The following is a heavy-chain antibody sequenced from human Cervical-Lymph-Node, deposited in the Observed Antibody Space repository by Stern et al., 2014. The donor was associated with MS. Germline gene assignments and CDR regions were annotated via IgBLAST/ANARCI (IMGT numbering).Heavy chain of an antibody. J-gene: IGHJ3*02. CDR3: AREKSYFDSSGHYDVFDI. D-gene: IGHD3-22*01. V-gene: IGHV1-69*06. CDR1: GGSLSTLA. Sequence: QVQLVQSGAEVKKPGSSVKVSCKASGGSLSTLALTWGRQAPGQGLEWMGGIIPLFSRANYAQTLQGRVTMTADKSTNTVYMELASLRFEDTAVYYCAREKSYFDSSGHYDVFDIWGQGTQVTVSS. CDR2: IIPLFSRA.